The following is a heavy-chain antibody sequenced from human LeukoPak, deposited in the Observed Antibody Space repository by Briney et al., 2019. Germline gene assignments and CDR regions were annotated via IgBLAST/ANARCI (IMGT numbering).Heavy chain of an antibody. V-gene: IGHV3-53*01. Sequence: GGSLRLSCAASGFTVSSNYMSWVRQAPGEGLEWVSVIYSGGSTYYADSVKGRFTISRDNSKNTLYLQMNSLRAEDTAVYYCAREGRSFWYFLYWGQGTLVTVSS. J-gene: IGHJ4*02. CDR3: AREGRSFWYFLY. CDR2: IYSGGST. CDR1: GFTVSSNY.